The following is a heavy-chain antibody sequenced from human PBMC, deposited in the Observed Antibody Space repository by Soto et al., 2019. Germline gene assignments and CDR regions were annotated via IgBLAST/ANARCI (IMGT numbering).Heavy chain of an antibody. CDR3: ARLLHDNRGYYYFDY. V-gene: IGHV4-34*01. D-gene: IGHD3-9*01. CDR2: INHSGSI. J-gene: IGHJ4*02. Sequence: SETLSLTCAVYGGSFSGYYWSWIRQPPGKGLEWIGEINHSGSIYHNPSLKSRVTMSIDTSKNQFSLKMSSVTAADTAVYYCARLLHDNRGYYYFDYWGRGTLVTVSS. CDR1: GGSFSGYY.